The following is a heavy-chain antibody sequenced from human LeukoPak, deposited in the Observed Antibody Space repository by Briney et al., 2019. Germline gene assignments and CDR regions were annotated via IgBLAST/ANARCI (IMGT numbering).Heavy chain of an antibody. D-gene: IGHD6-19*01. CDR2: ISAYNGNT. J-gene: IGHJ4*02. CDR1: GYTFTSYG. Sequence: ASVKVSCKASGYTFTSYGISWVRQAPGQGLEWMGWISAYNGNTDYAQRLQGRVTMTTDTSTSTAYMELRSLRSDDTAVYYCARVRGIAVAGTYYFEYWGQGTLVTVSS. CDR3: ARVRGIAVAGTYYFEY. V-gene: IGHV1-18*01.